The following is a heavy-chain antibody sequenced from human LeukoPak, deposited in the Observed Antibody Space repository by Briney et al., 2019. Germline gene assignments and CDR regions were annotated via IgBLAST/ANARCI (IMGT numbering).Heavy chain of an antibody. J-gene: IGHJ4*02. CDR3: ARKNTTSSEDY. Sequence: PGGSLRLSCAASGFSFSSYSMNWVRQAPGKGLEWVSFISGSSSTIDYADSVKGRCTISRDNGKNSLFLHMNSLRAEDTAVYYCARKNTTSSEDYWGQGTLVTVSS. CDR1: GFSFSSYS. D-gene: IGHD6-6*01. V-gene: IGHV3-48*01. CDR2: ISGSSSTI.